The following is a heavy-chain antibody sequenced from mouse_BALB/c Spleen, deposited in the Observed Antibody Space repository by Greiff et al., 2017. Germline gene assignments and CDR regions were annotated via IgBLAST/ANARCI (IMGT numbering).Heavy chain of an antibody. CDR3: ARAGYYYGGYFDY. CDR1: GFNIKDTY. V-gene: IGHV14-3*02. J-gene: IGHJ2*01. CDR2: IDPANGNT. D-gene: IGHD1-1*01. Sequence: VQLQQSGAELVKPGASVKLSCTASGFNIKDTYMHWVKQRPEQGLEWIGRIDPANGNTKYDPKFQGKATITADTSSNTAYLQLSSLTSEDTAVYYCARAGYYYGGYFDYWGQGTTLTVSS.